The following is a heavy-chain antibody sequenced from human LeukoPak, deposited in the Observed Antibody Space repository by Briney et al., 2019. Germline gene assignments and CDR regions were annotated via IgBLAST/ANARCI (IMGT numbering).Heavy chain of an antibody. J-gene: IGHJ6*02. D-gene: IGHD2-15*01. Sequence: GGSLRLSCAASGFTFSSYGMHWVRQAPGKGLEWVAFIRYDGSNKYYADSVKGRFTISRDNSKNTLYLQMNSLRAEDTAVYYCAKDIGDIVVVVAATGYYYGMDVWSQGTTVTVSS. CDR1: GFTFSSYG. CDR3: AKDIGDIVVVVAATGYYYGMDV. CDR2: IRYDGSNK. V-gene: IGHV3-30*02.